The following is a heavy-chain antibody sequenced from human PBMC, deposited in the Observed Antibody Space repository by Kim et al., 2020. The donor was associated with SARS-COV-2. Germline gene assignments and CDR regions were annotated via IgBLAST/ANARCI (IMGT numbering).Heavy chain of an antibody. Sequence: GGSLRLSCRTSKFTFSNYAMTWVRQAPGKGLEWVSGISGSGGNAYYADSVKGRFTISRDNSKNTLYLQMNSLRVEDTAVYYCAKVPFFYLGSGSYSGYWGQGTLVTVSS. CDR2: ISGSGGNA. V-gene: IGHV3-23*01. D-gene: IGHD3-10*01. CDR3: AKVPFFYLGSGSYSGY. J-gene: IGHJ4*02. CDR1: KFTFSNYA.